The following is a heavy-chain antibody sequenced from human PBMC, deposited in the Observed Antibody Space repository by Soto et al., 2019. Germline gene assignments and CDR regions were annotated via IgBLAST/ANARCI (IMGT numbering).Heavy chain of an antibody. J-gene: IGHJ3*02. V-gene: IGHV1-2*02. CDR2: INPNSGGT. CDR1: GYTFTGYY. Sequence: ASVKVSCKASGYTFTGYYMHWVRQAPGQGLEWMGWINPNSGGTNYAQKFQGRVTMTRDKSTSTAYMELSRLRSDDTAVYYCARTPTILGYCSSTSCSYAFDIWGQGTMVTVS. CDR3: ARTPTILGYCSSTSCSYAFDI. D-gene: IGHD2-2*01.